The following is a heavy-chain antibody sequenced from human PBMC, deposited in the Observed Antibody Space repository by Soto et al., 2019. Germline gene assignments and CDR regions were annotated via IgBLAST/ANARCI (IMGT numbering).Heavy chain of an antibody. CDR3: AARSPAFDY. CDR1: GYTFTSYG. J-gene: IGHJ4*02. V-gene: IGHV1-18*01. Sequence: QVQLVQSGPEVKKPGASVKVSCKTSGYTFTSYGISWVRQAPGQGLEWMGWISTYKGNTNYAQKFQDRITMTTDTSSSTANMELRSLRADDTAVYYCAARSPAFDYWGQGTMLTVSS. CDR2: ISTYKGNT.